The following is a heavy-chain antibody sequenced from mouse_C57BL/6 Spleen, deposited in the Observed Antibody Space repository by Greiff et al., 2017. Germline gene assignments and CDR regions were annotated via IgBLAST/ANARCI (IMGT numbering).Heavy chain of an antibody. J-gene: IGHJ4*01. CDR1: GFTFSDYG. V-gene: IGHV5-17*01. Sequence: DVHLVESGGGLVKPGGSLQLSCAASGFTFSDYGMHWVRQAPETGLEWVAYLSSGRSTLYYADTVKGRFTISRDNAKNTLCLQMTSLRAEDTAMDYCARPPGGYYYAMDYWGQGTSGTVSA. CDR2: LSSGRSTL. D-gene: IGHD2-14*01. CDR3: ARPPGGYYYAMDY.